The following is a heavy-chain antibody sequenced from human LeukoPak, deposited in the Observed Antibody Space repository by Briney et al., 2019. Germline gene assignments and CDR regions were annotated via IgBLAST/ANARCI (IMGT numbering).Heavy chain of an antibody. Sequence: RASVKVSCKASGYTFSNFGISWVRQAPGQGLEWMGWISVYNGNTNYAQNLQGRVTLTTDTSTNTAYMELRSLRSDDTAIYYCARGYYYDSSDHVGDYWGQGTLVTVSS. V-gene: IGHV1-18*01. CDR3: ARGYYYDSSDHVGDY. CDR2: ISVYNGNT. J-gene: IGHJ4*02. D-gene: IGHD3-22*01. CDR1: GYTFSNFG.